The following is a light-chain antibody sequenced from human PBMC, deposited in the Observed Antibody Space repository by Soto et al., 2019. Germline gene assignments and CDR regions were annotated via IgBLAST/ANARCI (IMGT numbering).Light chain of an antibody. CDR1: QSVSSN. V-gene: IGKV1-5*03. J-gene: IGKJ1*01. CDR2: KAS. CDR3: QHYNSYSEA. Sequence: MTQSPATLSLSPGERATLSCRASQSVSSNLAWYQQKPGKAPKLLIYKASTLKSGVPSRFSGSGSGTEFTLTISSLQPDDFATYYCQHYNSYSEAFGQGTKVDI.